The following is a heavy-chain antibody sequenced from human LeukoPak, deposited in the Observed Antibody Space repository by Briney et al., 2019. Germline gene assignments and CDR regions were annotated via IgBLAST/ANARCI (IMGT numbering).Heavy chain of an antibody. CDR2: SIPIFGTA. V-gene: IGHV1-69*01. D-gene: IGHD6-19*01. Sequence: GSSVKVSCKASGGTFSSYTISWVRQAPGQGLEWMGGSIPIFGTANYAQKFQGRVTITADESTSTAYMELSSLRSEDTAVYYCAREGYSSGWQTPYYYGMDVWGQGTTVTVSS. CDR1: GGTFSSYT. CDR3: AREGYSSGWQTPYYYGMDV. J-gene: IGHJ6*02.